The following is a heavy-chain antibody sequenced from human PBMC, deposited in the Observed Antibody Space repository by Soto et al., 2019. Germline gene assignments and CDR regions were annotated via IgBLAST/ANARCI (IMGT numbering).Heavy chain of an antibody. V-gene: IGHV3-23*01. CDR1: GFTFSSYA. Sequence: PGGSLRLSCAASGFTFSSYAMSWVRQAPGKGLEWVSAISGSGGSTYYADSVKGRFTISRDNSKNTLYLQMNSLRAEDTAVYYCAKGSQQQLVPYLDYWGQGTLVTVSS. D-gene: IGHD6-13*01. CDR3: AKGSQQQLVPYLDY. CDR2: ISGSGGST. J-gene: IGHJ4*02.